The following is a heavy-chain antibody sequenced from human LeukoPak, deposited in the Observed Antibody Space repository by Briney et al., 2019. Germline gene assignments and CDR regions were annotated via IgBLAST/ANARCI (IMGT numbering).Heavy chain of an antibody. D-gene: IGHD3-9*01. CDR1: GYSFTSYW. CDR3: VRTYDILSGYYGTGWLDP. J-gene: IGHJ5*02. V-gene: IGHV5-51*01. Sequence: GESLKISCKGSGYSFTSYWIAWVRQTPGEGLEYMGVIHPGDSYTTYSPSFQGQVTISADKSISTAYLQWSSLKASDTAIYYCVRTYDILSGYYGTGWLDPWGQGTLVTVSS. CDR2: IHPGDSYT.